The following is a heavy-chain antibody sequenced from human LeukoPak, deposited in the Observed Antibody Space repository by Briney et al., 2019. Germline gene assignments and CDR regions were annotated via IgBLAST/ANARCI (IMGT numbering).Heavy chain of an antibody. J-gene: IGHJ4*02. CDR2: RRCDGCNK. V-gene: IGHV3-30*02. D-gene: IGHD6-6*01. CDR1: GFTLRSYG. Sequence: GGSLSLSDAASGFTLRSYGMHWVRRAPGKGLVGWAFRRCDGCNKYYADSVQGRFTISRDKSKNTLYLQMNSLRGEDTAVYYWAKDLASMTYVDYWGQGTLVTVSS. CDR3: AKDLASMTYVDY.